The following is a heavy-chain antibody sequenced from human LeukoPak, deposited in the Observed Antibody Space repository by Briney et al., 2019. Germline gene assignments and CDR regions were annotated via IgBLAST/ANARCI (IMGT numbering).Heavy chain of an antibody. V-gene: IGHV3-23*01. CDR1: GFTFSSNA. D-gene: IGHD6-13*01. J-gene: IGHJ4*02. CDR2: FSGSGVGI. Sequence: PGGSLRLSCAASGFTFSSNAMSWVRQAPGEGLEWVSGFSGSGVGIYYADSVKGRFTISRDNSKNTLYLQMNSLRAEDTAVYYCARDLSIAAAGTSPQDPEGLDYWGQGTLVTVSS. CDR3: ARDLSIAAAGTSPQDPEGLDY.